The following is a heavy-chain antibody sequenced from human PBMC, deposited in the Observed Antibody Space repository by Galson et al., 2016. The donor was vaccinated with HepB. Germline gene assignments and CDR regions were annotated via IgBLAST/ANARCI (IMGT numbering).Heavy chain of an antibody. J-gene: IGHJ4*02. CDR2: IYYSGTT. CDR3: ARTGTLYGSGTYYKSAFDY. Sequence: TLSLTCAVYGGTFSGYYWTWIRQPPGKGLEWIGYIYYSGTTYYNPSLKSRATISVDTSENQFSLRLSSVTAADTAVYYCARTGTLYGSGTYYKSAFDYWGQGSLVTVSS. V-gene: IGHV4-34*09. CDR1: GGTFSGYY. D-gene: IGHD3-10*01.